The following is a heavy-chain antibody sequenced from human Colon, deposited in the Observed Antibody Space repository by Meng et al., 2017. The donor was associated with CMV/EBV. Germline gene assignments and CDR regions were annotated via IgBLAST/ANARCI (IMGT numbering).Heavy chain of an antibody. J-gene: IGHJ6*02. CDR2: IYDSRTT. CDR3: ARDRPDAYYYFGLDV. V-gene: IGHV4-59*01. Sequence: GSLRLSCTVSGGSISGNYWTWIRQSPGTGLEWIGYIYDSRTTNYSPSLKSRVTMSLDASKNQFSLKLSSVTAADSAVYYCARDRPDAYYYFGLDVWGPGTTVTVSS. CDR1: GGSISGNY.